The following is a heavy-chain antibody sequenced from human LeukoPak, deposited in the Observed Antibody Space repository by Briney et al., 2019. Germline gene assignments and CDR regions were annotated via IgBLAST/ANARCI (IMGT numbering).Heavy chain of an antibody. CDR1: GGSISSGDYY. J-gene: IGHJ4*02. D-gene: IGHD6-6*01. CDR2: IYYSGST. V-gene: IGHV4-30-4*01. Sequence: PSETLSLTCAVSGGSISSGDYYWSWIRQPPGKGLEWIGYIYYSGSTYYNPSLKSRLTISGDTSKNQFSLRLSSVTAADTAVYYCARGTWSSSIDYWGQGTLVTVSS. CDR3: ARGTWSSSIDY.